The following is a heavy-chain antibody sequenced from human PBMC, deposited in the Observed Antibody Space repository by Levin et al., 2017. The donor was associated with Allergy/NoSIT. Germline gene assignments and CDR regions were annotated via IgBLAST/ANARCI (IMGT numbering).Heavy chain of an antibody. CDR2: ISSNGGST. CDR1: GFTFSSYA. Sequence: GGSLRLSCSASGFTFSSYAMHWVRQAPGKGLEYVSAISSNGGSTYYADSVKGRFTISRDNSKNTLYLQMSSLRAEDTAVYYCVKVPYYDSSGQDFDYWGQGTLVTVSS. J-gene: IGHJ4*02. V-gene: IGHV3-64D*06. D-gene: IGHD3-22*01. CDR3: VKVPYYDSSGQDFDY.